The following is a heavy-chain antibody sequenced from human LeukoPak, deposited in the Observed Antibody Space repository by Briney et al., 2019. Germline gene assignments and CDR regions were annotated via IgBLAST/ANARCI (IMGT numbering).Heavy chain of an antibody. CDR2: INPNSGGT. CDR3: ARESGYYDSSGYYFDY. Sequence: ASVKVSCKASGYTFTGYYMHWVRQAPGQGLEWMGRINPNSGGTNYAQKFQGRVTMTRDTSISTAYMELSRLRSDDTAVYYCARESGYYDSSGYYFDYWGQGTLVTVSS. CDR1: GYTFTGYY. D-gene: IGHD3-22*01. V-gene: IGHV1-2*06. J-gene: IGHJ4*02.